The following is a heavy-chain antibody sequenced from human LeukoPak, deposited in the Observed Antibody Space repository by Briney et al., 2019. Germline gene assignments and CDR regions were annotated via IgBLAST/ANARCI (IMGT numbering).Heavy chain of an antibody. CDR2: IYYSGST. D-gene: IGHD2-2*02. CDR1: GGSISSYY. Sequence: SETLSLTCTVSGGSISSYYWSWIRQPPGKGLEWIGYIYYSGSTNYNPSLKSRVTISVDTSKNQFSLKLSSVTAADTAVYYCARGRGVGVPAAIRERVGYYYYGMDVWGQGTTVTVSS. J-gene: IGHJ6*02. V-gene: IGHV4-59*12. CDR3: ARGRGVGVPAAIRERVGYYYYGMDV.